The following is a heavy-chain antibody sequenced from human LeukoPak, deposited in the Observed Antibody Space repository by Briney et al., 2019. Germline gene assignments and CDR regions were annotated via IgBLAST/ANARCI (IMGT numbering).Heavy chain of an antibody. V-gene: IGHV4-34*01. Sequence: PSETLSLTCAVYGGSFSGYYWSWIRQPPGKGLEWIGEISHSGSTNYNPSLKSRVTISVDTSKNQFSLKLSSAPPADTSVYYCARGLRITMFGGVIGFNYWGQGTLVTVSS. D-gene: IGHD3-10*01. CDR2: ISHSGST. CDR3: ARGLRITMFGGVIGFNY. J-gene: IGHJ4*02. CDR1: GGSFSGYY.